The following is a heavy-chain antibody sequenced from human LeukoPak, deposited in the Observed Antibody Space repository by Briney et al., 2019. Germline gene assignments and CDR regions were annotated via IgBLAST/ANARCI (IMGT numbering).Heavy chain of an antibody. V-gene: IGHV1-18*01. J-gene: IGHJ3*02. CDR3: ARVARFFDAFDI. CDR1: GYTFTSYG. Sequence: ASVKVSCKASGYTFTSYGISWVRQAPGQGLEWMGWISAYNGYTNYAQKLRGRVTMTTDTSTSTAYMELRSLRSDDTAVYYCARVARFFDAFDIWGQGTMVTVSS. CDR2: ISAYNGYT.